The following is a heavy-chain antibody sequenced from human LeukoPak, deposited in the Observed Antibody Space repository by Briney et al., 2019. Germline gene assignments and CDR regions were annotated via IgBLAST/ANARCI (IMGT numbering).Heavy chain of an antibody. J-gene: IGHJ3*02. D-gene: IGHD3-22*01. CDR1: GFTFDDYA. Sequence: GGSLRLSCAASGFTFDDYARHWVRQAPGKGLEWVSLISGDGGSTYYEDSVKGRFTISRDNSKNSLYLQMNSLRTEDTALYSCAQAVRSGYLHDAFDIWGQGTMVTVSS. CDR3: AQAVRSGYLHDAFDI. V-gene: IGHV3-43*02. CDR2: ISGDGGST.